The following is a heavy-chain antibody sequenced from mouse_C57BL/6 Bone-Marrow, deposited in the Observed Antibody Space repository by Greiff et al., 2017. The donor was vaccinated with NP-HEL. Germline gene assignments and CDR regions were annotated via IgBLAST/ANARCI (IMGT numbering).Heavy chain of an antibody. Sequence: EVQVVESGGGLVKPGGSLKLSCAASGFTFSSYAMSWVRQTPEKRLEWVATISDGGSYTYYPDNVKGRFTISRDNAKNNLYLQMSHLKSEDTAMYYCARGCGSSQYYFDYWGQGTTLTVSS. V-gene: IGHV5-4*01. CDR3: ARGCGSSQYYFDY. CDR1: GFTFSSYA. CDR2: ISDGGSYT. D-gene: IGHD1-1*01. J-gene: IGHJ2*01.